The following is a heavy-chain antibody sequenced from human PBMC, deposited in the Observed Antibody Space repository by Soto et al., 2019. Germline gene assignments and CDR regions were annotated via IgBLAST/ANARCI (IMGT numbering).Heavy chain of an antibody. V-gene: IGHV4-39*01. CDR1: GDSIGTTHSY. CDR3: ARHEGNGNVWPLDY. J-gene: IGHJ4*02. Sequence: SETLSLTCTVSGDSIGTTHSYWAWIRQSPGKGLEWIGNIHYSGSTYYMPSLRSRVTLSVDTSKNQFSLRLTSVTAEDTAVYYCARHEGNGNVWPLDYWVQGILVTVSS. CDR2: IHYSGST. D-gene: IGHD2-8*01.